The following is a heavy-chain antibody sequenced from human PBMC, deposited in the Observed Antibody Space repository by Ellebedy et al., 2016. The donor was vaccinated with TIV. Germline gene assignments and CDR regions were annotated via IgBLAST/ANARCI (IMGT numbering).Heavy chain of an antibody. CDR2: INHSGST. D-gene: IGHD3-22*01. Sequence: GSLRLXXAVYGGSFSGYYWSWIRQPPGKGLEWIGEINHSGSTNYNPSLKSRVTISVDTSKNQFSLKLSSVTAADTAVYYCARFYYDSSVDYWGQGTLVTVSS. V-gene: IGHV4-34*01. J-gene: IGHJ4*02. CDR1: GGSFSGYY. CDR3: ARFYYDSSVDY.